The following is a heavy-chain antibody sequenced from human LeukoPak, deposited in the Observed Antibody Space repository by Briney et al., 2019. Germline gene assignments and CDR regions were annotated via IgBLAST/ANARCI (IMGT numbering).Heavy chain of an antibody. V-gene: IGHV3-23*01. CDR2: IGNNGGGI. CDR1: GFTFSTYT. J-gene: IGHJ4*02. D-gene: IGHD7-27*01. Sequence: GGSLRLSCAASGFTFSTYTMYWVRHPPGKRLEWVSIIGNNGGGIHYADSVKGRFTISRDNFKNAFYLQMNSLRVEDTAVYYCAIDPNWGTHSWGQGVLVTVSS. CDR3: AIDPNWGTHS.